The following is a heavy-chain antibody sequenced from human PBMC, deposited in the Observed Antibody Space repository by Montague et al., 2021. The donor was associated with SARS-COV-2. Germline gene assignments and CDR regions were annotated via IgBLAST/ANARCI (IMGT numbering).Heavy chain of an antibody. V-gene: IGHV4-59*08. CDR1: GASVGSSD. CDR2: FYSVWST. Sequence: SETLSLTYTVSGASVGSSDWGWIRQSPGTGLEWIGYFYSVWSTDYNPSLKSRATISRDTSKNQFSLTVRSVTAADTAVYDCARLPPYRFNSNGHYYNAVDIWGQGTMVTVSS. J-gene: IGHJ3*02. CDR3: ARLPPYRFNSNGHYYNAVDI. D-gene: IGHD3-22*01.